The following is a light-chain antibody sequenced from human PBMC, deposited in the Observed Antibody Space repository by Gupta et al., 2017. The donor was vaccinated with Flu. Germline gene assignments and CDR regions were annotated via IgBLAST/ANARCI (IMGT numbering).Light chain of an antibody. V-gene: IGKV3-15*01. CDR2: GAS. Sequence: EIVMTQSPATLSVSPGERATLSCRASQSVSSNLAWYQHKPGQAPRLLIYGASTRATGIPARFSASGSGSEFTLTISSLQSEDFAVYFCHQYNNWPRTFGQGTKVEIK. CDR1: QSVSSN. CDR3: HQYNNWPRT. J-gene: IGKJ1*01.